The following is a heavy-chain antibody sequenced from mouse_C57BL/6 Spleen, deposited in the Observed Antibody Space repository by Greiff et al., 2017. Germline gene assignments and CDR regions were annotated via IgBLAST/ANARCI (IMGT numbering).Heavy chain of an antibody. CDR1: GFTFSDYG. CDR3: ARRSGDAMDY. J-gene: IGHJ4*01. CDR2: ISSGSSTI. V-gene: IGHV5-17*01. Sequence: EVMLVESGGGLVKPGGSLKLSCEASGFTFSDYGMHWVRQAPEKGLEWVAYISSGSSTIYYADTVKGRFTISRDNAKNTLFLQMTSLRSEDTAMYYCARRSGDAMDYWGQGTSVTVSS.